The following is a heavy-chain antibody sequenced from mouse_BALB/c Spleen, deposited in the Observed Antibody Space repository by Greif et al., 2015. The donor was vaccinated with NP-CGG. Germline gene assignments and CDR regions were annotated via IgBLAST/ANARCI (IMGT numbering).Heavy chain of an antibody. CDR2: IRNKANGYTT. CDR1: GFTFTDYY. J-gene: IGHJ2*01. CDR3: ARDGRVFDY. V-gene: IGHV7-3*02. Sequence: EVKLMESGGGLVQPGGSLRLSCATSGFTFTDYYMSWVRQPPGKALEWLGFIRNKANGYTTEYSASVKGRFTISRDNSQSILYLQMNTLRAEDSATYYCARDGRVFDYWGQGTTLTVSS.